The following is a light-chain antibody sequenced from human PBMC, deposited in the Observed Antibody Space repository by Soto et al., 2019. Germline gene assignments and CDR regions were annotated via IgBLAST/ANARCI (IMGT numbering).Light chain of an antibody. CDR3: QQRNSWPPIT. CDR1: QGISSY. V-gene: IGKV1-12*01. Sequence: DIQMTQSPSSVSASVGDRVTITCRASQGISSYLAWYQQKPGKAPKLLIYAASTLQSGVPSRFSGSGSGTDFTLTISSLEPEDFALYYCQQRNSWPPITFGQGTRLEI. CDR2: AAS. J-gene: IGKJ5*01.